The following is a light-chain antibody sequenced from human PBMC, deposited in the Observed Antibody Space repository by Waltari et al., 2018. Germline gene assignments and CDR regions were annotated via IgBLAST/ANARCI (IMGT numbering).Light chain of an antibody. Sequence: QSALTQPASVPWSPGQSVTISCTGASSAGDEYRFCSWFRHHPGKAPKLILYDVSNRASDISNRFSGYKSGNTASLTISRLQADDEADYFCSYYPDTHTPVVFGGGTKLTV. CDR2: DVS. J-gene: IGLJ2*01. CDR3: SYYPDTHTPVV. CDR1: SSAGDEYRF. V-gene: IGLV2-14*03.